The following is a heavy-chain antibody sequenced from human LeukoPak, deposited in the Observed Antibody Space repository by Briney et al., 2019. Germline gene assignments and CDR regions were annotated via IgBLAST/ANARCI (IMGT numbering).Heavy chain of an antibody. V-gene: IGHV3-30*01. CDR3: ARYLVWGYIEWWYFDY. J-gene: IGHJ4*02. Sequence: GGSLRLSCAASGFTFSRYAMSWVRQAPGKGLVWVSLISCGGSDKNYADTEHGRFTSSGDSNNITLYLQMNSLTAEDTAVYYCARYLVWGYIEWWYFDYWGQGTLVTVS. CDR1: GFTFSRYA. CDR2: ISCGGSDK. D-gene: IGHD3-9*01.